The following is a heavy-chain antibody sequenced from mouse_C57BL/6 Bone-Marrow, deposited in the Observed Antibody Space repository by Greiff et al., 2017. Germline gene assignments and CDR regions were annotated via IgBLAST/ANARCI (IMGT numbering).Heavy chain of an antibody. CDR3: ARRGVYYLYSGV. Sequence: EVQRVESGGGLVQPGGSLKLSCAASGFTFSDYYMYWVRQTPEKRLEWVAYISNGGGSTYYTDTLKGRFTISRDNAKNTRYLQMSRLKSEDTAMYYCARRGVYYLYSGVWGTGTTVSVSS. V-gene: IGHV5-12*01. CDR2: ISNGGGST. J-gene: IGHJ1*03. CDR1: GFTFSDYY.